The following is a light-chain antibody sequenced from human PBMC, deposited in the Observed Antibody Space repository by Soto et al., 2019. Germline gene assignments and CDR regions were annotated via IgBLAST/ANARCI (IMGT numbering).Light chain of an antibody. CDR2: LNSDGSH. Sequence: QLVLTQSPSASASLGASVKLTCTLSSGHSNYAIAWHQQQSEKGPRDLMKLNSDGSHSKGDXIPDRFSGSSSGAERYLTISSLQSEDEADYYCQTWGSGIVVFGGGTQLTVL. CDR1: SGHSNYA. V-gene: IGLV4-69*01. CDR3: QTWGSGIVV. J-gene: IGLJ2*01.